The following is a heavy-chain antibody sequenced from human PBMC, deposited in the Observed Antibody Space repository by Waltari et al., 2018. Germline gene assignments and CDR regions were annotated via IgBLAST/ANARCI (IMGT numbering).Heavy chain of an antibody. V-gene: IGHV1-69*14. CDR3: ARNSAASYYDSSGYSLPDY. CDR2: IIPIFGTA. J-gene: IGHJ4*02. D-gene: IGHD3-22*01. Sequence: QVQLVQSGAEVKKPGSSVKVSCKASGGTFSSYAISWVRQAPGQGLEWMGVIIPIFGTANYAQKFQGRVTITADKSTSTAYMELSSLRSEDTAVYYCARNSAASYYDSSGYSLPDYWGQGTLVTVSS. CDR1: GGTFSSYA.